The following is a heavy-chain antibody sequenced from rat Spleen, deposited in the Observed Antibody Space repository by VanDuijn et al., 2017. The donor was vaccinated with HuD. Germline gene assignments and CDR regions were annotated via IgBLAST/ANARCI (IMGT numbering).Heavy chain of an antibody. CDR2: VSYDGSWT. J-gene: IGHJ3*01. V-gene: IGHV5-20*01. CDR1: GFIFTDYY. CDR3: KRDRGYTADYYYRWFAY. Sequence: EVQLVESGGGLVQPGRSLRLSCAASGFIFTDYYMAWVRQAPTTGLEWVASVSYDGSWTHYRDSVKGRFTISRDNGKSILYLQMDSLRSEDTATYYCKRDRGYTADYYYRWFAYWGQGTLVTVSS. D-gene: IGHD1-6*01.